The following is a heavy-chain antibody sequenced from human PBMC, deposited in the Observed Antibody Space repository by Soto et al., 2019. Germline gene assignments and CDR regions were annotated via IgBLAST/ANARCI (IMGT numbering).Heavy chain of an antibody. Sequence: LSLTCTASGGSISSGTYYWGWIRQPPGKGLEWIGSVSYGGTTYYNPSLQSRVALSVDTSKKQFSLNMTSVTAADTAVYYCARHGSYYDRSGYVDYWGQGTLVTVSS. V-gene: IGHV4-39*01. CDR2: VSYGGTT. CDR1: GGSISSGTYY. CDR3: ARHGSYYDRSGYVDY. D-gene: IGHD3-22*01. J-gene: IGHJ4*02.